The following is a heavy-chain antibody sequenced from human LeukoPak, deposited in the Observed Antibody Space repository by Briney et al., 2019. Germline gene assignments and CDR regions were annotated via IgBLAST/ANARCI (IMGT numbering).Heavy chain of an antibody. CDR3: ARLLRYSSSHYYYYYMDV. Sequence: SETLSLTCTVSGGSISSYYWSWIRRPPGKGLEWIGYIYYSGSTNYNPSLKSRVTISVDTSKNQFSLKLSSVTAADTAVYYCARLLRYSSSHYYYYYMDVWGKGTTVTVSS. CDR2: IYYSGST. CDR1: GGSISSYY. D-gene: IGHD6-13*01. V-gene: IGHV4-59*08. J-gene: IGHJ6*03.